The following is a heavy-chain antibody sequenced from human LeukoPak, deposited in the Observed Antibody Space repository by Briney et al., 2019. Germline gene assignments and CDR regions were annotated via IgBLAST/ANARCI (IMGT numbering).Heavy chain of an antibody. Sequence: GGSLRLSCAASGFTFSSYAMSWVRQAPGKGLEWVSAISGSGGSTYYADSVKGRFTISRDNSKNTLYLQMNSLRAEDTAVYYCAKMPRRDGYNLVDYWGQGTLVTVSS. CDR1: GFTFSSYA. V-gene: IGHV3-23*01. CDR3: AKMPRRDGYNLVDY. CDR2: ISGSGGST. J-gene: IGHJ4*02. D-gene: IGHD5-24*01.